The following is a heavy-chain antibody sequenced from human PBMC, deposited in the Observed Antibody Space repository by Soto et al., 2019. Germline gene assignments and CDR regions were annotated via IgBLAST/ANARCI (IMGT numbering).Heavy chain of an antibody. CDR2: IIPIFGTA. D-gene: IGHD6-6*01. CDR3: ARGYSSSSWSIDYYYGMDV. J-gene: IGHJ6*02. V-gene: IGHV1-69*13. Sequence: GASVKVSCKASGGTFSSYAISWVRQAPGQGLEWMGGIIPIFGTANYAQKFQGRVTITADESTSTAYMELSSLRSEDTAVYYCARGYSSSSWSIDYYYGMDVWGQGTTVTVSS. CDR1: GGTFSSYA.